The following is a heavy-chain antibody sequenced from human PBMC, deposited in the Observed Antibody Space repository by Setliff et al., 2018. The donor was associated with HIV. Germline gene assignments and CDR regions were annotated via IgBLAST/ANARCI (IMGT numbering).Heavy chain of an antibody. CDR1: GGSIRGSGYY. J-gene: IGHJ4*02. Sequence: ETLSLTCSVSGGSIRGSGYYWGWVRQAPGKGLEWIGSIYYTGSDYYSPSLKSRVSMSVDTSRNQISLRLTSMTPADTAVYYCARSVGYTFWSGYLIWGQGTLVTVSS. D-gene: IGHD3-3*01. V-gene: IGHV4-39*01. CDR2: IYYTGSD. CDR3: ARSVGYTFWSGYLI.